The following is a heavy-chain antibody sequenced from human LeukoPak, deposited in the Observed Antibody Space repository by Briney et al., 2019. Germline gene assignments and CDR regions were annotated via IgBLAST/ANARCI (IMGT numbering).Heavy chain of an antibody. V-gene: IGHV4-59*01. CDR3: ARGSDTGMIGVFDY. Sequence: SETLSLTCTVSGGPMSSSFWSWIRQPPGKGLEGIGYIYHSGSASYNPSLKSRVTMSVDTSTLQFSLKMTSITTADTAVYYCARGSDTGMIGVFDYWGQGTLVTVSS. CDR2: IYHSGSA. CDR1: GGPMSSSF. J-gene: IGHJ4*02. D-gene: IGHD3-22*01.